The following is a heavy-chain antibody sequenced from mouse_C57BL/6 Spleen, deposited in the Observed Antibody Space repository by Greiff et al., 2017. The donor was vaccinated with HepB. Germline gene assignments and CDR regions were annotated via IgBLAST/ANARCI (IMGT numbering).Heavy chain of an antibody. CDR3: ARSTMVTTGYYAMDY. D-gene: IGHD2-2*01. CDR2: IDPSDSET. J-gene: IGHJ4*01. V-gene: IGHV1-52*01. Sequence: QVQLQQPGAELVRPGSSVMLSCKASGYTFTSYWMHWVKQRPIQGLEWIGNIDPSDSETHYNQKFKDKATLTVDKSSSTAYMQLSSLTSEDSAVYYCARSTMVTTGYYAMDYWGQGTSVTVSS. CDR1: GYTFTSYW.